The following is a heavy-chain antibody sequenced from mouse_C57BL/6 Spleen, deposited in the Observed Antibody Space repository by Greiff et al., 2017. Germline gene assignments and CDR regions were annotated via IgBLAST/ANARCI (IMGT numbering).Heavy chain of an antibody. J-gene: IGHJ4*01. V-gene: IGHV1-61*01. D-gene: IGHD1-1*01. CDR3: ARGLLRGYYAMDY. CDR2: IYPSDSET. Sequence: VQLQQPGAELVRPGSSVKLSCKASGYTFTSYWMDWVKQRPGQGLEWIGNIYPSDSETHYNQKFKDKATLTVDKSSSTAYMQLSSLTSEDSAVYYCARGLLRGYYAMDYWGQGTSVTVSS. CDR1: GYTFTSYW.